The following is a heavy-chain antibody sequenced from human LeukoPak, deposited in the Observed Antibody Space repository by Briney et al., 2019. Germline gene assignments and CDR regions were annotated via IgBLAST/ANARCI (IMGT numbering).Heavy chain of an antibody. CDR3: ARSRSSSWYLDY. V-gene: IGHV4-59*01. Sequence: SETLSLTCTVSGGSISSYYWSWIRQPPGKGLEWIGYIYYSGSTNYNPSLKSRVTISVDTSKNQFSLKLSSATAADTAVYYCARSRSSSWYLDYWGQGTLVTVSS. CDR2: IYYSGST. CDR1: GGSISSYY. D-gene: IGHD6-13*01. J-gene: IGHJ4*02.